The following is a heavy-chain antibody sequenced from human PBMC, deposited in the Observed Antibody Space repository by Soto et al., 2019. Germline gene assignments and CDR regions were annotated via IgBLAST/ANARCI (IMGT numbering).Heavy chain of an antibody. CDR2: ISYDGSDK. V-gene: IGHV3-30-3*01. CDR1: GFTFSSYA. Sequence: PGGSLRLSCAASGFTFSSYAMHWVRQAPGKGLEWVALISYDGSDKDYADSVKGRFTISRDNSRNTLFLQMNSLRAEDTAVYYCAKDRYYDSSGYYGYWGQGTLVTVSS. D-gene: IGHD3-22*01. CDR3: AKDRYYDSSGYYGY. J-gene: IGHJ4*02.